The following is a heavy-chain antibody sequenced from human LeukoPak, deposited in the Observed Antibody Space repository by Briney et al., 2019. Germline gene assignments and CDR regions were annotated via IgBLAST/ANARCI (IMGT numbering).Heavy chain of an antibody. J-gene: IGHJ5*02. Sequence: GGSLRLSCAASGFTFSSYSMNWVRHAPGKGREWVSSISSSSSYIYYADSVKGRFTISRDNAKNSLYLQMNSLRAEDTAVYYCARDLGQYYDTSDNWFDPWGQGTLVTVSS. V-gene: IGHV3-21*01. CDR3: ARDLGQYYDTSDNWFDP. D-gene: IGHD3-22*01. CDR1: GFTFSSYS. CDR2: ISSSSSYI.